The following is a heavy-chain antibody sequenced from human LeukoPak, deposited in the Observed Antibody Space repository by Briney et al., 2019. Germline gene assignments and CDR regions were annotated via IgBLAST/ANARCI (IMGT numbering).Heavy chain of an antibody. J-gene: IGHJ4*02. CDR2: INPNSGGT. CDR1: GYTFTGYY. D-gene: IGHD3-22*01. V-gene: IGHV1-2*02. Sequence: ASVKVSCKASGYTFTGYYMHWVRQAPGQGLEWMGWINPNSGGTNYAQKFQGRVTMTRDTSISTAYMELSRLRSDDTAVYYCARPYYYDSSGYYPVHYWGQGTLVTVSS. CDR3: ARPYYYDSSGYYPVHY.